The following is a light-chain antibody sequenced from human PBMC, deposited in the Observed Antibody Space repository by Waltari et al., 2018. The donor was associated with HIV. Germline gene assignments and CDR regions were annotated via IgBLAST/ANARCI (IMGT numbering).Light chain of an antibody. CDR2: MND. Sequence: QSVVIQPPSASGTLGQRVTIPCSGGTSNIGSNYVYWYQHLQGTSPKLLIYMNDQRPSGVPDRISGSKSGTSASLAISGLRSEDEADYYCASWDDSLGGYWIFGGGTNLTVL. CDR3: ASWDDSLGGYWI. J-gene: IGLJ2*01. V-gene: IGLV1-47*01. CDR1: TSNIGSNY.